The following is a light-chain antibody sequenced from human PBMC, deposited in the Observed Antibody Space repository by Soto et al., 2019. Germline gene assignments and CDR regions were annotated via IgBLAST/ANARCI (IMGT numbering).Light chain of an antibody. CDR2: DAS. J-gene: IGKJ4*01. V-gene: IGKV3-11*01. CDR3: QQRRALPRV. Sequence: EIVLTQSPATLSLSPGERATLSCRASQSVGTYLVWYQQKPGQAPRLLIYDASKRAIGIPDRFSGSGSGTDFTLTISSLEPGDSAVYYCQQRRALPRVFGGGTRME. CDR1: QSVGTY.